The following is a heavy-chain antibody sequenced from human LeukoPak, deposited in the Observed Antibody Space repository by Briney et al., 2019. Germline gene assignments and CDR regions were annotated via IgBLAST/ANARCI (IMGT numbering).Heavy chain of an antibody. CDR3: ARDISTWAYHYYYYMDV. V-gene: IGHV3-7*01. Sequence: PGGSLRLSCAASGFTFSSYWMSWVRQAPGKGLEWVANIKQDGSEKYYVDSVKGRFTISRGNAKNSLYLQMNSLRAEDTAVYYCARDISTWAYHYYYYMDVWGKGTTVTVSS. CDR2: IKQDGSEK. CDR1: GFTFSSYW. D-gene: IGHD2/OR15-2a*01. J-gene: IGHJ6*03.